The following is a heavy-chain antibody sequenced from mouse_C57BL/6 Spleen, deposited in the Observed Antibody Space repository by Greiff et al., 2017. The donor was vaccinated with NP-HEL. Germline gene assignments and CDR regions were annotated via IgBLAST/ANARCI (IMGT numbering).Heavy chain of an antibody. Sequence: EVKLVESGGGLVKPGGSLKLSCAASGFTFSSYAMSWVRQTPDKRLEWVATISDGGSYTYYPDNVKGRFTISRDNAKNNLYLQMSHLKSEDTAMYYCARGRYYGSSYAMDYWGQGTSVTVSS. D-gene: IGHD1-1*01. CDR2: ISDGGSYT. J-gene: IGHJ4*01. CDR3: ARGRYYGSSYAMDY. V-gene: IGHV5-4*03. CDR1: GFTFSSYA.